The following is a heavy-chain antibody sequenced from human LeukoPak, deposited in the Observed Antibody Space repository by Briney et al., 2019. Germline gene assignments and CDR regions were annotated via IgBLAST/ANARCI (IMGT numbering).Heavy chain of an antibody. Sequence: GGSLRLSCAASGFTFSSYSMMWVRQAPGKGLEWVSYISSSSTTIHYADSVKGRFTISRDNAKNSLYLQMNSLRAEDTAVYYCAREKQWLVGGYFDYWGQGTLVTVSS. J-gene: IGHJ4*02. CDR2: ISSSSTTI. D-gene: IGHD6-19*01. CDR1: GFTFSSYS. CDR3: AREKQWLVGGYFDY. V-gene: IGHV3-48*01.